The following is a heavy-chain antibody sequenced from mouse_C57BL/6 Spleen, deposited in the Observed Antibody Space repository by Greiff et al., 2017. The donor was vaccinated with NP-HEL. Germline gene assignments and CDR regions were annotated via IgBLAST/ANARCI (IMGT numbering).Heavy chain of an antibody. J-gene: IGHJ3*01. Sequence: QVQLQQPGAELVKPGASVKLSCKASGYTFTSYWMHWVKQRPGRGLEWIGRIDPNSGGTKYNEKFKSKATLTVDKPASTAYLQLSSLTSEDSAVYYCARGELTGRFAYWGQGTLVTVSA. CDR2: IDPNSGGT. D-gene: IGHD4-1*01. CDR1: GYTFTSYW. V-gene: IGHV1-72*01. CDR3: ARGELTGRFAY.